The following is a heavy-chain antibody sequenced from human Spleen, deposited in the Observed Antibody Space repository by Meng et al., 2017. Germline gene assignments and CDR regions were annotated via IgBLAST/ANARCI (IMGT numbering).Heavy chain of an antibody. J-gene: IGHJ4*02. D-gene: IGHD7-27*01. Sequence: GESLKISCAASGFTFSSYWMSWVRQAPGKGLEWVANIKQDGSEKYYVDSVKGRFTISKDNAKNLLYLQMNSLRVEDTAVYYCARDVGQNWGPPNYWGQGTLVTVSS. CDR1: GFTFSSYW. CDR3: ARDVGQNWGPPNY. CDR2: IKQDGSEK. V-gene: IGHV3-7*01.